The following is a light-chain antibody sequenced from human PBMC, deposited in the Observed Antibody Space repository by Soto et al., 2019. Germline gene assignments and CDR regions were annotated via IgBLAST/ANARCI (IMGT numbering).Light chain of an antibody. Sequence: DIQLTQSPPTLSASVGDRVTITCRASQSIRYYLAWYQQMPGKAPKLLIYGASSLQSGVPSRFSGSGSGTEFTLTISSLQPDDFATYFCQHHNSYSLTVGQGTKVEI. CDR3: QHHNSYSLT. J-gene: IGKJ1*01. CDR2: GAS. V-gene: IGKV1-5*01. CDR1: QSIRYY.